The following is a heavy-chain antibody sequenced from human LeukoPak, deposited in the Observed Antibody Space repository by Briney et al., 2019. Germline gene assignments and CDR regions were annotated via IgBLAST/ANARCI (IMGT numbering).Heavy chain of an antibody. V-gene: IGHV1-69*05. CDR2: IIPIFGTA. CDR1: GGTFSSYA. J-gene: IGHJ4*02. Sequence: SVKVSCKASGGTFSSYAISWVRQAPGQGLEWMGGIIPIFGTANYAQKFQGRVTITTDESTSTAYMELSSLRPEDTAVYYCACPATSSSWYYFDYWGQGTLVTVSS. CDR3: ACPATSSSWYYFDY. D-gene: IGHD6-13*01.